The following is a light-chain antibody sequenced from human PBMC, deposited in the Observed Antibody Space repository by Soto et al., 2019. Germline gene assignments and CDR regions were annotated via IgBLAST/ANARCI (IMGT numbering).Light chain of an antibody. Sequence: QSVLTQPPSVSAAPGQKVTISCSGSSSNIGKNYVSWYQQLPGTAPKLLIYDNNKRPSGIPDRFSDSKSGTSATLGITGLQTGDEADYYCGTWDSSLSAVVFGGGTKLTVL. CDR2: DNN. J-gene: IGLJ2*01. V-gene: IGLV1-51*01. CDR1: SSNIGKNY. CDR3: GTWDSSLSAVV.